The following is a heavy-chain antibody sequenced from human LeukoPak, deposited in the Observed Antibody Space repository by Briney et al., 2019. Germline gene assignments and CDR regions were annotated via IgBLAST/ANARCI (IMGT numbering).Heavy chain of an antibody. Sequence: GGSLRLSCAASGFTFDDYAMHWVRQAPGKGLEWVSGISWNSGSIGYADSVKGRSTISRDNAKNSLYLQMNSLRAEDTALYYCAKGYYYDSSGYYSSPLFDYWGQGTLVTVSS. D-gene: IGHD3-22*01. V-gene: IGHV3-9*01. CDR1: GFTFDDYA. CDR3: AKGYYYDSSGYYSSPLFDY. CDR2: ISWNSGSI. J-gene: IGHJ4*02.